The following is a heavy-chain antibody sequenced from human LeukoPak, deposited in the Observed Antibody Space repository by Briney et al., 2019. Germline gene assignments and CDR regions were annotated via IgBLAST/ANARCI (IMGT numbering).Heavy chain of an antibody. Sequence: WASVKVSCKASGGTFSSYAISWARQAPGQGLEWMGRIIPILGIANYAQKFQGRVTITADKSTSTAYMELSSLRSEDTAVYYCARGRWNYYYYYMDVWGKGTTVTVSS. J-gene: IGHJ6*03. CDR3: ARGRWNYYYYYMDV. D-gene: IGHD2-15*01. CDR1: GGTFSSYA. CDR2: IIPILGIA. V-gene: IGHV1-69*04.